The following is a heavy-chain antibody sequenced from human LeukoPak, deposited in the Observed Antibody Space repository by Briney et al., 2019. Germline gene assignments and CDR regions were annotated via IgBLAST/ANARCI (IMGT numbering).Heavy chain of an antibody. V-gene: IGHV4-4*07. D-gene: IGHD5-24*01. CDR3: AREKMAGVPLFDY. CDR1: GGSISGYC. Sequence: PSETLSLTCTVSGGSISGYCWSWIRQPAGKGLEWIGRIYSSGSTNYNPSLKSRVTLSVDTSKNQFSLKLNSVTAADTAVYYCAREKMAGVPLFDYWGQGTLVTVSS. CDR2: IYSSGST. J-gene: IGHJ4*02.